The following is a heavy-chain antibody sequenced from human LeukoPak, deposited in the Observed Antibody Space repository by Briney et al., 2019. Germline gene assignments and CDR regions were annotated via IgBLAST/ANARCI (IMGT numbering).Heavy chain of an antibody. CDR2: ISYDGSNK. CDR1: GFTFSSYA. V-gene: IGHV3-30-3*01. J-gene: IGHJ4*02. CDR3: ARAPAYCGGDCYSATFDY. Sequence: GGSLRLSCAASGFTFSSYAMHWVRQAPGKGLEWVAVISYDGSNKYYADSVKGRFTISRDNSKNTLYLQMNSLRAEDTAVYYCARAPAYCGGDCYSATFDYWGQGTLVTVSS. D-gene: IGHD2-21*02.